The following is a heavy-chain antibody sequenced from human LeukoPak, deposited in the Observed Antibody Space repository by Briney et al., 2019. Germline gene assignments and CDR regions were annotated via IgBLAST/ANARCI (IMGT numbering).Heavy chain of an antibody. CDR2: IREDGSEK. V-gene: IGHV3-7*01. CDR1: GFKFRDFW. Sequence: PGGSLRLSCAAPGFKFRDFWMNWVRQAPGKGLEWLANIREDGSEKYYAESVKGRFTISRDNTRTLLFLHLSSVRVEDTAVYYCARWDGQLFEWNMDVWGKGTTVTVSS. J-gene: IGHJ6*04. D-gene: IGHD6-6*01. CDR3: ARWDGQLFEWNMDV.